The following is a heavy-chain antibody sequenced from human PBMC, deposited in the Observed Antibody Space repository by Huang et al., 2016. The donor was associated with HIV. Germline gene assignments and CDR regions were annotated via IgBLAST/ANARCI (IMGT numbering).Heavy chain of an antibody. Sequence: EVQLVESGGGLAQPGGSLRLSWVASGYTFSTYSMNWVRQALGKGLEWVSYISKTSGATSYAESVKGRFTVSRDNVKNSLYLQMNRLRVEDTAMYYCVRDSSSGLQLRYWGQGALVIVS. CDR1: GYTFSTYS. CDR3: VRDSSSGLQLRY. CDR2: ISKTSGAT. J-gene: IGHJ4*02. D-gene: IGHD3-22*01. V-gene: IGHV3-48*01.